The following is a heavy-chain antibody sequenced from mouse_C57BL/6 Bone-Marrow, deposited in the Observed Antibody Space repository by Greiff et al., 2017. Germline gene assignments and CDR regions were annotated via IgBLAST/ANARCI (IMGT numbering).Heavy chain of an antibody. D-gene: IGHD1-1*02. CDR3: TREGGYGGSTYYFDY. J-gene: IGHJ2*01. CDR1: GFTFSSYA. V-gene: IGHV5-9-1*02. Sequence: EVQRVESGEGLVKPGGSLKLSCAASGFTFSSYAMSWVRQTPEKRLEWVAYISSGGDYIYYADTVKGRFTISRDNARNTLYLQMSSLKSEDTAMYYCTREGGYGGSTYYFDYWGQGTTLTVSS. CDR2: ISSGGDYI.